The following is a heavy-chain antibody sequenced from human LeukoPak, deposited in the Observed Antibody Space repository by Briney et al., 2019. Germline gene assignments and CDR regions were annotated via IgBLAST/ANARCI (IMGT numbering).Heavy chain of an antibody. CDR1: GFTFSSYG. V-gene: IGHV3-33*01. CDR2: IWYDGSNK. Sequence: GGSLRLSWAASGFTFSSYGMHWVRQAPGKVLEWVAVIWYDGSNKYYADSVKGRFTISRDNSKNTLYLQMNSLRAEDTAVYYCARDRGGDIPFDYWGQGTLVTVSS. CDR3: ARDRGGDIPFDY. J-gene: IGHJ4*02. D-gene: IGHD2-21*02.